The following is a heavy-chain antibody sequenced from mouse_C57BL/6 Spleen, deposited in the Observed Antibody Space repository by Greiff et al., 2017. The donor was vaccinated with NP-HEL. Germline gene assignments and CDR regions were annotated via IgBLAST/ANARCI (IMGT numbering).Heavy chain of an antibody. CDR1: GYSFTDYN. Sequence: VQLQQSGPELVKPVSSVQLPSKASGYSFTDYNMNWVKQSNGKSLEWIGVINPNYGTTSYNQKFKGKATLTVDQSSSTAYMQLNSLTSEDSAVYYCARREFDYYGSSYGYFDVWGTGTTVTVSS. CDR3: ARREFDYYGSSYGYFDV. CDR2: INPNYGTT. D-gene: IGHD1-1*01. V-gene: IGHV1-39*01. J-gene: IGHJ1*03.